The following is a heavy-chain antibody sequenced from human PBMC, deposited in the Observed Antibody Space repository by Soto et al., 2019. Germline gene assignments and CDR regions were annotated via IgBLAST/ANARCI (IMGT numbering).Heavy chain of an antibody. D-gene: IGHD2-2*01. CDR3: ARDTEGPAATRGLYYYYGMNV. CDR1: GGTFSSYA. J-gene: IGHJ6*02. CDR2: IIPIFGTA. V-gene: IGHV1-69*13. Sequence: SVKVSCKASGGTFSSYAISWVRQAPGQGLEWMGGIIPIFGTANYAQKFQGRVTITADESTSTAYMEVSSLRSEDTAVYYCARDTEGPAATRGLYYYYGMNVWGQGTTVTVSS.